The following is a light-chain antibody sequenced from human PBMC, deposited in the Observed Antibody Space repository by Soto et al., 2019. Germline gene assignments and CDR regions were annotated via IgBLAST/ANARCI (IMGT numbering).Light chain of an antibody. J-gene: IGKJ1*01. V-gene: IGKV3-20*01. CDR3: QHYGSSPPWT. CDR1: QSVTSTY. CDR2: GAS. Sequence: PGERATLSCRASQSVTSTYLAWYQQKPGQAPRLLIYGASSRATGIPDRFSGGGSGADFTLTISRLEPEDFAVYYCQHYGSSPPWTFGHGTKVEIK.